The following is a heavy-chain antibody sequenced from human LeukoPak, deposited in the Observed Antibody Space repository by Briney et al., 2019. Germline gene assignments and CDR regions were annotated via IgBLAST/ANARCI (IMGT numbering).Heavy chain of an antibody. J-gene: IGHJ3*01. CDR3: ARWGGTLNAFDV. Sequence: PSQTLSLTCTVSGGSISSGSYYWSWIRQPAGKGLEWIGRIYTSGSTNYNPSLKSRVTISVDTSKNQFSLKLSSVTAADTAVYYCARWGGTLNAFDVWGQGTLVTVSS. CDR2: IYTSGST. CDR1: GGSISSGSYY. D-gene: IGHD1-26*01. V-gene: IGHV4-61*02.